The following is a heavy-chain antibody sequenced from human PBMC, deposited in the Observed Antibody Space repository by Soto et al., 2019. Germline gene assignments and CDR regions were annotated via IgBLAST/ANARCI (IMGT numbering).Heavy chain of an antibody. J-gene: IGHJ6*02. V-gene: IGHV3-33*01. CDR2: IWYDGSNK. CDR3: ARDIQDTAMVTYYYYRMDV. CDR1: GFTFSSYG. Sequence: PVGSLRLSCEESGFTFSSYGMNWVRQAPGKGLEWVAVIWYDGSNKYYADSVQGRFTISRDNSKNTLYLQMNSLRAEDTAVYYCARDIQDTAMVTYYYYRMDVWGQGSTVTVPS. D-gene: IGHD5-18*01.